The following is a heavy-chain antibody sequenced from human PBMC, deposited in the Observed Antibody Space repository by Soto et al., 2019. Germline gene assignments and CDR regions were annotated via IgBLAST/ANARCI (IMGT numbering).Heavy chain of an antibody. V-gene: IGHV3-23*01. D-gene: IGHD6-13*01. Sequence: PGGSLRLSCAASGFTFNSYPMSWVRQAPGKGLEWVSAPTGTGGSTYYADSVKGRFTISRDNSKNTLYLQMNGLRAEDTAVYYCAKGRLSGYSSSWTVGDCWGQGTLVTVSS. J-gene: IGHJ4*02. CDR3: AKGRLSGYSSSWTVGDC. CDR2: PTGTGGST. CDR1: GFTFNSYP.